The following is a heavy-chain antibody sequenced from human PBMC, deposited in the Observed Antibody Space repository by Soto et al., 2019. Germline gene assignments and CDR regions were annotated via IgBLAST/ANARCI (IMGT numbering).Heavy chain of an antibody. D-gene: IGHD3-22*01. V-gene: IGHV3-13*04. CDR3: ARGGYYYDSSGYWAGMDV. J-gene: IGHJ6*02. CDR1: GFTFSSYD. CDR2: IGTAGDT. Sequence: GGSLRLSCAASGFTFSSYDMHWVRQATGKGLEWVSAIGTAGDTYYPGSVKGRFTISRENAKNSLYLQMNSLRAGDTAVYYCARGGYYYDSSGYWAGMDVWGQGTTVTVSS.